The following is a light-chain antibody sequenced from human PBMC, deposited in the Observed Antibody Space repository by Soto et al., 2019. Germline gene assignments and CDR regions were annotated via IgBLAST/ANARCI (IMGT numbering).Light chain of an antibody. CDR3: QQYNNWPRT. Sequence: EIVLKQTPGTLSLSTGERYTLSCMASQSVSSNLAWYQQKPGQAPRLLIYGASNRATGTPARFSGSVSGTEFTRTSSSLQSEDFAVYYCQQYNNWPRTFGQGTKVDIK. J-gene: IGKJ1*01. V-gene: IGKV3D-15*01. CDR1: QSVSSN. CDR2: GAS.